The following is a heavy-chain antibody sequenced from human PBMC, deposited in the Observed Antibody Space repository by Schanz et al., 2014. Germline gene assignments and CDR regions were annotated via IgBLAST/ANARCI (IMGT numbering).Heavy chain of an antibody. J-gene: IGHJ3*02. CDR2: ISTGRYL. CDR1: GFSFSSYS. D-gene: IGHD7-27*01. V-gene: IGHV3-21*04. Sequence: VQLVESGGGVAQPGGSLRLSCAASGFSFSSYSLAWVRQAPGKGLEWVSFISTGRYLYYADSVKGRFTISRDNAKNSLYLEMTSLRGEDTAVYYCARENLNWEAFDIWGQGTVVTVSS. CDR3: ARENLNWEAFDI.